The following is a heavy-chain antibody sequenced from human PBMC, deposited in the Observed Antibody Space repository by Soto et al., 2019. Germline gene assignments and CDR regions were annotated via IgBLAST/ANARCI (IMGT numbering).Heavy chain of an antibody. J-gene: IGHJ6*02. V-gene: IGHV4-34*01. Sequence: PSETLSLTCAVYGGCCSGYYWRWVRQPPGKGLEWIGEINHRGSTNYNPSLKRQVTISVDTSKNQFSLKLSSVTAADTAVYYCARGAGVQLCENYGMDVWRQGTTVTVSS. CDR1: GGCCSGYY. D-gene: IGHD5-18*01. CDR3: ARGAGVQLCENYGMDV. CDR2: INHRGST.